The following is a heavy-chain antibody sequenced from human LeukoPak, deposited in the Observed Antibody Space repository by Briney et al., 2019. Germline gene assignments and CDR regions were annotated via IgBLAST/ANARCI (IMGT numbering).Heavy chain of an antibody. V-gene: IGHV3-30-3*01. J-gene: IGHJ4*02. Sequence: GGSLRLSCAASGFTFSSYAMHWVRQAPGKGLEWVAVISYDGNNKFYADSVKGRFTISRDNSKNTLYPQMNSLRAEDTAVYYCATFPINSSGWYGGEENFDYWGQGTLVTVSS. CDR1: GFTFSSYA. CDR2: ISYDGNNK. D-gene: IGHD6-19*01. CDR3: ATFPINSSGWYGGEENFDY.